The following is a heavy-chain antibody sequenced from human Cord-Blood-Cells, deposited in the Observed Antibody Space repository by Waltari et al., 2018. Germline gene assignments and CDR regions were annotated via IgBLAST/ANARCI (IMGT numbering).Heavy chain of an antibody. CDR3: ARQGYCSSTSCYDAFDI. CDR1: GGSISSSSYY. CDR2: IYYSGST. D-gene: IGHD2-2*01. V-gene: IGHV4-39*01. Sequence: QLQLQESGPGLVKPSETLSLTCTVPGGSISSSSYYWAWLRHPPGKGLEWIGSIYYSGSTYYNPSLKSRVTISVDTSKNQFSLKLSSVTAADTAVYYCARQGYCSSTSCYDAFDIWGQGTMVTVSS. J-gene: IGHJ3*02.